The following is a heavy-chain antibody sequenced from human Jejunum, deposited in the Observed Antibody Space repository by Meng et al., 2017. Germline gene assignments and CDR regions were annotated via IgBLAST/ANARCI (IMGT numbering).Heavy chain of an antibody. CDR2: ISYDGSNQ. J-gene: IGHJ4*02. Sequence: GESLKISCAASGFSFTSYNMHWVRQAPGKGLEWLTAISYDGSNQYYADSVKGRFTISRDDSKNTLYLQMNSLRVEDTAVYYCATERAYYYDNSGSPDVWGQGTLVTVSS. V-gene: IGHV3-30*01. CDR1: GFSFTSYN. D-gene: IGHD3-22*01. CDR3: ATERAYYYDNSGSPDV.